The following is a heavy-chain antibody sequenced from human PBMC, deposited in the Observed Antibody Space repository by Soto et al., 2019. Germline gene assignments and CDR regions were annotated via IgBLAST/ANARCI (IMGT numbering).Heavy chain of an antibody. Sequence: QVQLVQSGAEVRRPGSSVKVSCKASGGTFSTYPINWVRQAPGQGLEWMGGIIPLFGTTNYAQKFKGSVTITADESTSTAYMELSSLRAEDAAVYYCARGATHGSSWYFWFDPWGQGTLFTVSS. CDR1: GGTFSTYP. CDR2: IIPLFGTT. D-gene: IGHD6-13*01. J-gene: IGHJ5*02. CDR3: ARGATHGSSWYFWFDP. V-gene: IGHV1-69*01.